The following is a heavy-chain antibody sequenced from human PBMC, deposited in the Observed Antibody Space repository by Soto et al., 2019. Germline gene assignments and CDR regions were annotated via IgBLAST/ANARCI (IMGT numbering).Heavy chain of an antibody. D-gene: IGHD3-10*01. CDR3: ARDRDYYGSGSPVYWFDT. V-gene: IGHV1-46*01. J-gene: IGHJ5*02. CDR1: GYTFTSYY. Sequence: RASVKVSCKASGYTFTSYYMHWVRQAPGQGLEWMGIINPSGGSKSYAQKFQGRVTMTRDTSTSTVYMELSSLRSEDTAVYYCARDRDYYGSGSPVYWFDTWGQGTLVTVSS. CDR2: INPSGGSK.